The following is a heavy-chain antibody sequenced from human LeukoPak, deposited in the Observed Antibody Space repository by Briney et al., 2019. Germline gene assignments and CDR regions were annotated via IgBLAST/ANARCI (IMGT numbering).Heavy chain of an antibody. CDR2: IIPIFGTA. D-gene: IGHD1-1*01. Sequence: SVKVSCKASGYTFTNYGISWVRQAPGQGLEWMGGIIPIFGTANYAQKFQGRVTITADESTSTAYMELSSLRSEDTAVYYCARDLSRTGTPDYWGQGTLVTVSS. V-gene: IGHV1-69*13. CDR3: ARDLSRTGTPDY. J-gene: IGHJ4*02. CDR1: GYTFTNYG.